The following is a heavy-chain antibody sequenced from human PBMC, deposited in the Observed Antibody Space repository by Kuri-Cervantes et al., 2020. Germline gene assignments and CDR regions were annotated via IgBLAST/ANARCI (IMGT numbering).Heavy chain of an antibody. CDR2: ISWNSGSI. J-gene: IGHJ4*02. CDR1: GFTFSSYA. V-gene: IGHV3-9*01. Sequence: GGSLRLSCAASGFTFSSYAMHWVRQAPGKGLEWVSGISWNSGSIGYADSVKGRFTISRDNAKNSLYLQMNSLRAEDTALYYCAKDATPFSSTWYYFDYWGQGTLVTVSS. D-gene: IGHD6-13*01. CDR3: AKDATPFSSTWYYFDY.